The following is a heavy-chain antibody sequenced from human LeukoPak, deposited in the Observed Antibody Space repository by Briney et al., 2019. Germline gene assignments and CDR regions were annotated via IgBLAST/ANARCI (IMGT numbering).Heavy chain of an antibody. J-gene: IGHJ4*02. Sequence: SETLSLTCAVYGGSFSGYYWSWIRQPPGKGLEWIGEINHSGSTNYNPSLKSRVTISVDTSENQFSLKLSSVTAADTAVYYCARGVGGYPFDYWGQGTLVTVSS. D-gene: IGHD5-12*01. CDR3: ARGVGGYPFDY. CDR2: INHSGST. CDR1: GGSFSGYY. V-gene: IGHV4-34*01.